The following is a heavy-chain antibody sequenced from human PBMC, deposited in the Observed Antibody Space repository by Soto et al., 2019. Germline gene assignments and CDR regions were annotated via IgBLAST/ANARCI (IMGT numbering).Heavy chain of an antibody. V-gene: IGHV1-18*01. CDR3: ASPRVRFRIAAAGSEAAFDI. J-gene: IGHJ3*02. Sequence: ASVKVSCKASGYTFTSYGISWVRQAPGQGLEWMGWISAYNGNTNYAQKLQGRVTMTTDTSTSTAYMELRSLRSDDTAVYYCASPRVRFRIAAAGSEAAFDIWGEGTMVTVAS. CDR2: ISAYNGNT. CDR1: GYTFTSYG. D-gene: IGHD6-13*01.